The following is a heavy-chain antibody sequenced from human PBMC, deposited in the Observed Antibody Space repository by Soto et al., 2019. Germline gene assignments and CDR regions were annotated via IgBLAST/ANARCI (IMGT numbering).Heavy chain of an antibody. J-gene: IGHJ4*02. V-gene: IGHV4-30-2*01. CDR2: IYHSGST. Sequence: PLSLTCAVSGGSISSGGYSWSWIRQPPGKGLEWIGYIYHSGSTYYNPSLKSRVTISVDRSKNQFSLKLSSVTAADTAVYYCARASTTVTTLDYWGQGTLVTVSS. CDR3: ARASTTVTTLDY. D-gene: IGHD4-17*01. CDR1: GGSISSGGYS.